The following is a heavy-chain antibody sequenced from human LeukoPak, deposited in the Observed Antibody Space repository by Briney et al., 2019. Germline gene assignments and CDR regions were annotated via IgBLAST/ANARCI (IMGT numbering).Heavy chain of an antibody. Sequence: ASVKVSCKASGYTFTSYYMHWVRQAPGKGLEWMGGFDPEDGETIYAQKFQGRVTMTEDTSTDTAYMELSSLRSEDTAVYYCANYDSSGYYPIFDYWGQGTLVTVSS. CDR3: ANYDSSGYYPIFDY. V-gene: IGHV1-24*01. CDR2: FDPEDGET. CDR1: GYTFTSYY. J-gene: IGHJ4*02. D-gene: IGHD3-22*01.